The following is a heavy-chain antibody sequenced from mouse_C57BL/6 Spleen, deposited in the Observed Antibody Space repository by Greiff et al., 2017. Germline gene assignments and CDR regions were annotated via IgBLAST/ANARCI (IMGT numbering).Heavy chain of an antibody. CDR3: ERESVVAHYYAMDY. CDR1: GYTFTSYW. Sequence: QVQLQQPVAELVRPGSSVKLSCKASGYTFTSYWMDWVKQRPGQGLEWIGNIYPSDSETHYNQKFKDKATLTVDKSSSTAYMQLSSLTSEDSAVYYCERESVVAHYYAMDYWGQGTSVTVSS. V-gene: IGHV1-61*01. J-gene: IGHJ4*01. CDR2: IYPSDSET. D-gene: IGHD1-1*01.